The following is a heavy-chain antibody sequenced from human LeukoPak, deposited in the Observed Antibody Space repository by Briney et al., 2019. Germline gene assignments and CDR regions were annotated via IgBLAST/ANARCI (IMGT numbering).Heavy chain of an antibody. CDR3: ARVSPMGQLASHYYYYMDV. Sequence: ASVKVSCKASGYTFTSYAMNWVRQAPGQGLEWMGWINTNTGNPTYAQGFTGRFVFSLDTSVSTAYLQISSLKAEDTAVYYCARVSPMGQLASHYYYYMDVWGKGTTVTVSS. J-gene: IGHJ6*03. CDR2: INTNTGNP. V-gene: IGHV7-4-1*02. CDR1: GYTFTSYA. D-gene: IGHD6-6*01.